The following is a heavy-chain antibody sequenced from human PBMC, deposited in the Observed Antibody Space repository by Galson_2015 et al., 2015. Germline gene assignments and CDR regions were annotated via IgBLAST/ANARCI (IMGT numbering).Heavy chain of an antibody. CDR2: FNPYDDTS. CDR3: ARDPADSSGYYGYFDY. CDR1: GYSFTHFY. J-gene: IGHJ4*02. V-gene: IGHV1-46*01. D-gene: IGHD3-22*01. Sequence: SVKVSCKASGYSFTHFYIHWLRQAPGQGLEWMGIFNPYDDTSSYAQKFQGRVTLTRDTSTNIVYLELSSLRPNDTAVYYCARDPADSSGYYGYFDYWGQGTLVTVSS.